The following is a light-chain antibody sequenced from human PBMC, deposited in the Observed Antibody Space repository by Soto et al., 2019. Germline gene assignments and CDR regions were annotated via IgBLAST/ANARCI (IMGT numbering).Light chain of an antibody. V-gene: IGLV1-44*01. CDR3: AAWDDRLNGRL. CDR1: SSNIGSNT. J-gene: IGLJ3*02. Sequence: QSVLTQPPSASGTPGQRVTISCSGSSSNIGSNTVSWYQQLPLSAPKLLIYSNNQRPSGVPDRFSGSKSATSASLAISGLQSGDEADNYCAAWDDRLNGRLFGGGTKLTV. CDR2: SNN.